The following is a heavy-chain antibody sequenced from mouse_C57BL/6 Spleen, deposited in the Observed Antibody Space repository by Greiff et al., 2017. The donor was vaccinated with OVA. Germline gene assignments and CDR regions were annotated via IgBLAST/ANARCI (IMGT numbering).Heavy chain of an antibody. CDR3: ARWDYGPSGGFAY. CDR1: GYTFTDYY. J-gene: IGHJ3*01. V-gene: IGHV1-34*01. D-gene: IGHD1-1*01. Sequence: VQLKQSGPELVKPGASVKMSCKASGYTFTDYYMHWVKQSHGKSLEWIGYIYPNNGGNGYNQKFKGKATLTVDKSSSTAYMQLSSLTSEDSAVYYCARWDYGPSGGFAYWGQGTLVTVSA. CDR2: IYPNNGGN.